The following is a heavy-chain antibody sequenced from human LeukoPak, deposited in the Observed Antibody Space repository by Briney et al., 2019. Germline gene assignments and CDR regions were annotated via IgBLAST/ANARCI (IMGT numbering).Heavy chain of an antibody. CDR2: ISSSSSTI. CDR1: GFTFSSYS. Sequence: GGSLRLSCAASGFTFSSYSMNWVRQAPGKGLEWVSYISSSSSTIYYADSVKSRFTISRDNAKNSLYLQMNSLRAEDTAVYYCARDQRVYSSSSGGFDYWGQGTLVTVSS. J-gene: IGHJ4*02. V-gene: IGHV3-48*01. D-gene: IGHD6-6*01. CDR3: ARDQRVYSSSSGGFDY.